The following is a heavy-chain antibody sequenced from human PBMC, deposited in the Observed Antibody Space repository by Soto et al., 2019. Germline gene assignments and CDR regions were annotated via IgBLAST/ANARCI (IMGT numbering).Heavy chain of an antibody. CDR1: GGSIRSYY. V-gene: IGHV4-59*01. J-gene: IGHJ5*02. D-gene: IGHD2-21*02. CDR3: ARAHIVVVTATPYNWFDP. CDR2: IYHSGST. Sequence: SETLSLTCTVSGGSIRSYYWSWIRQPPGKGLEWIGYIYHSGSTKNNPSLKSRVTISVDTSKNQFSLKLSSVTAADTAVYYCARAHIVVVTATPYNWFDPWGQGTLVTVSS.